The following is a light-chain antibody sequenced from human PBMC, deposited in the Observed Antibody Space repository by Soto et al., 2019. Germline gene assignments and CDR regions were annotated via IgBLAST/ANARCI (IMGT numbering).Light chain of an antibody. J-gene: IGKJ1*01. V-gene: IGKV3-20*01. CDR3: QQYGSSPLWT. CDR2: GTS. CDR1: HTIGSSH. Sequence: EIVLAQSPGTLSLSPGERATLSCRASHTIGSSHLAWYQQQPGQAPRLLIYGTSSRATGIPDRFSGSGSGTDFTLTITRLEPEDFAVYYCQQYGSSPLWTFGQGTKVEIK.